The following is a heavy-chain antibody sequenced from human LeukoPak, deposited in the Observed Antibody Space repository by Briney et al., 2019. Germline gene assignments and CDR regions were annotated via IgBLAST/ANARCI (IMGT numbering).Heavy chain of an antibody. CDR1: GGSFSGYY. J-gene: IGHJ4*02. V-gene: IGHV4-34*01. CDR3: ARGTPYYYGPVNYFDY. Sequence: SETLSLTCAVYGGSFSGYYWSWIRQPPGKGLEWIGEINHSGSTNYNPSLKSRVTISVDTSKNQFSLKLSSVTAADTAVYYCARGTPYYYGPVNYFDYWGQGTLVTVSS. D-gene: IGHD3-10*01. CDR2: INHSGST.